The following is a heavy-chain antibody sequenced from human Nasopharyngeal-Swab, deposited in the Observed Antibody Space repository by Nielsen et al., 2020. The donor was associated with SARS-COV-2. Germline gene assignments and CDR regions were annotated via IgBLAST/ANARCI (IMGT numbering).Heavy chain of an antibody. V-gene: IGHV3-23*01. CDR1: GFTFSSYA. CDR3: AKAFTATTFIPLTDYYYGMDV. J-gene: IGHJ6*02. Sequence: GGSLRLSCAASGFTFSSYAMSWVRQAPGKGLEWVSVTEIGGITHYADSVKGRFTISRDNSKNTLYLQMNSLRAEDTAVYYCAKAFTATTFIPLTDYYYGMDVWGQGTTVTVSS. CDR2: TEIGGIT. D-gene: IGHD1-1*01.